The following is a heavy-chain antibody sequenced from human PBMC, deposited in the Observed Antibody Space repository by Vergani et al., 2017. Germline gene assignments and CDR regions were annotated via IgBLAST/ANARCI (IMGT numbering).Heavy chain of an antibody. CDR2: ISYDGSNK. D-gene: IGHD3-9*01. J-gene: IGHJ4*02. CDR3: ARAYDILTGYHDY. Sequence: QVQLVESGGGVVQPGRSLRLSCAASGFTFSSYAMHWVRQAPGKGLEWVAVISYDGSNKYYADSVKGRFTISRDNSKNTLYLQMNSLRVEDTAVYYCARAYDILTGYHDYWGQGTLVTVSS. CDR1: GFTFSSYA. V-gene: IGHV3-30-3*01.